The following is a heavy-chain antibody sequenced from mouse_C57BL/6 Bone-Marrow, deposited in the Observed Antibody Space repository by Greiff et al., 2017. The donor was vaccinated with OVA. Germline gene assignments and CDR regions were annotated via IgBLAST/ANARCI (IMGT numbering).Heavy chain of an antibody. CDR2: IWSGGST. J-gene: IGHJ4*01. V-gene: IGHV2-2*01. D-gene: IGHD2-4*01. Sequence: VKLMESGPGLVQPSQSLSITCTVSGFSLTSYGVHWVRQSPGKGLEWLGVIWSGGSTDYNAAFISRLSISKDNSKSQVFFKMNSLQADDTAIYYCARKGYYDYDVGYYAMDYWGQGTSVTVSS. CDR3: ARKGYYDYDVGYYAMDY. CDR1: GFSLTSYG.